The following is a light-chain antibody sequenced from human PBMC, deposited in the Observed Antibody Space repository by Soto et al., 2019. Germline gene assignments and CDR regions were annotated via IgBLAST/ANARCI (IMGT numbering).Light chain of an antibody. V-gene: IGKV1-17*01. CDR2: AAS. CDR1: EDIRND. Sequence: DIQMTQSPSSLSASVGDRVTIACRASEDIRNDLGWFQQKPGKAPKRLISAASTLQNGVPSRFSGSRSGTEFTLTISSLQPEDFATYYCQQSYSIPPLSFGGGTKVEIK. CDR3: QQSYSIPPLS. J-gene: IGKJ4*01.